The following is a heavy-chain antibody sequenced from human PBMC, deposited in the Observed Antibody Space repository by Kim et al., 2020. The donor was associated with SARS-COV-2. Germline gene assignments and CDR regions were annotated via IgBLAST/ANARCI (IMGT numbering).Heavy chain of an antibody. J-gene: IGHJ6*02. CDR3: ARASTPWIQLWGTYYYYGMDV. CDR1: GFTFSSYG. CDR2: ISYDGSNK. D-gene: IGHD5-18*01. Sequence: GGSLRLSCAASGFTFSSYGMHWVRQAPGKGLEWVAVISYDGSNKYYTDSVKGRFTISRDNSKNTLYLQMNSLRAEDTAVYYCARASTPWIQLWGTYYYYGMDVWGQGTTVTVSS. V-gene: IGHV3-33*05.